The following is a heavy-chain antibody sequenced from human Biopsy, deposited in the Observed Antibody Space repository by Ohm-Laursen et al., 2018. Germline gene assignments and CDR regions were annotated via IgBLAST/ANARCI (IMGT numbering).Heavy chain of an antibody. D-gene: IGHD3-10*01. Sequence: ASVKVSCKTSGYTFTRYEINSVRQATGQGLEWMGRMNPDRGNTGYAQYFQGRVTMTRNTSISTAYMELSSLRSEDTAVYFCARADPPLFYYGSGSSNWFDPWGQGTLVTVSS. CDR3: ARADPPLFYYGSGSSNWFDP. CDR1: GYTFTRYE. V-gene: IGHV1-8*01. CDR2: MNPDRGNT. J-gene: IGHJ5*02.